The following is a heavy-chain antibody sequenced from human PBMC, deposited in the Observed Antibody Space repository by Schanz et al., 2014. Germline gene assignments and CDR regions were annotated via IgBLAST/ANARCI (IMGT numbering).Heavy chain of an antibody. CDR3: ARKMKVGVYGGKGHDSLDI. CDR1: GFSFGTYA. Sequence: EVHLLESGGGLVQPGGSLRLSCAASGFSFGTYAMSWVRQAPGKGLLWVSSISGTGGDDTYYADSVKGRFTISRDNAKNTLYLQMNTLRAEDTAVYYCARKMKVGVYGGKGHDSLDIWGQGTMVAGSS. J-gene: IGHJ3*02. V-gene: IGHV3-23*01. CDR2: ISGTGGDDT. D-gene: IGHD3-22*01.